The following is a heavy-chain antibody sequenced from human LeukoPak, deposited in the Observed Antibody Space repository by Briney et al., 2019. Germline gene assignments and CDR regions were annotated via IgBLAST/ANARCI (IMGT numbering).Heavy chain of an antibody. J-gene: IGHJ5*02. V-gene: IGHV3-30*02. CDR2: IRYDGSNK. Sequence: PGGSLRLSCAASGFTFSSYGMHWVRQAPGKGLEWVAFIRYDGSNKYYADSVKGRFTISRDNPKNTLYLQMNSLRAEDTAVYYCAKDRLVRGVNWFDPWGQGTLVTVSS. CDR3: AKDRLVRGVNWFDP. CDR1: GFTFSSYG. D-gene: IGHD3-10*01.